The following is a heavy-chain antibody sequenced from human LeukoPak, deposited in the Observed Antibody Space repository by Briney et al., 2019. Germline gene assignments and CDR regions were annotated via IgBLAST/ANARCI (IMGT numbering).Heavy chain of an antibody. D-gene: IGHD4-23*01. V-gene: IGHV4-34*01. CDR1: GGSFSGYY. Sequence: SETLSLTCAVYGGSFSGYYWSWIRQPPGKGLEWIGEINHSGSTNYNPSLKSRVTISVDTSKNQFSLKLSSVTAADTAVYYCARVMTTVATRGYSDLWGRGTLVTVSS. CDR3: ARVMTTVATRGYSDL. CDR2: INHSGST. J-gene: IGHJ2*01.